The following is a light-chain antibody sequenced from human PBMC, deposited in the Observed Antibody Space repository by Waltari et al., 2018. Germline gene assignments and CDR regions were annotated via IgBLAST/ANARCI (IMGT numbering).Light chain of an antibody. J-gene: IGLJ2*01. CDR3: SSYTSSNTLI. V-gene: IGLV2-14*03. Sequence: QSALTQPASVSGSPGQSITISCTGTSSDVGAYNYVSWYQQHPGKAPKLMIYDVSKRPSGVSNRCSGSKSANTASLTISGLQAEDEADYYCSSYTSSNTLIFGGGTTLTVL. CDR2: DVS. CDR1: SSDVGAYNY.